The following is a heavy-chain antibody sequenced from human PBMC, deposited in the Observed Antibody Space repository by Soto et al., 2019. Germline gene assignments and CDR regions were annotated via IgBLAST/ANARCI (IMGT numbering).Heavy chain of an antibody. J-gene: IGHJ6*02. Sequence: QVQLVQSGAEVKKPGSSVKVSYKASGGTFSSYTISWVRQAPGQGLEWMGGIIPTFGTADYAQKFQGRVTITADESTSTGYMELSSLRSEDTALYYCARPSCGAACYYYGMDVWGQGTAVTVSS. V-gene: IGHV1-69*12. D-gene: IGHD2-21*01. CDR2: IIPTFGTA. CDR1: GGTFSSYT. CDR3: ARPSCGAACYYYGMDV.